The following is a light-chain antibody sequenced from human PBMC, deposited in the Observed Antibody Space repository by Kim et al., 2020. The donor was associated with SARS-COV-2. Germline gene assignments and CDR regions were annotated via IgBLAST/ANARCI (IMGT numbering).Light chain of an antibody. CDR3: QQRYSSPMT. J-gene: IGKJ5*01. CDR1: QSISSY. V-gene: IGKV3-11*01. CDR2: DAS. Sequence: EVELTQSPSTLSVSLGDRVTLTCRASQSISSYLAWYQQKPGQAPSLLIYDASNMPTGIPARFSGSGFGTDFTLTISSLQPEDFAIYYCQQRYSSPMTFGQGTRLEIK.